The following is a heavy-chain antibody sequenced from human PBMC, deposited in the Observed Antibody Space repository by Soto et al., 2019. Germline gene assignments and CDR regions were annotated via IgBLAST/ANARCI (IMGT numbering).Heavy chain of an antibody. J-gene: IGHJ4*02. CDR3: GRDDEYDDNGLDY. CDR2: IVNHGGRK. CDR1: GFLFSRFG. Sequence: QVQLVESGGGVVQPGTSLRLSCAASGFLFSRFGMHWVRQAPGKGLEWVAVIVNHGGRKDYADYVRGRFTISRDNSRNTLFLEMSSLRVEATVIYYCGRDDEYDDNGLDYWGQGTLVTVSS. D-gene: IGHD1-1*01. V-gene: IGHV3-33*01.